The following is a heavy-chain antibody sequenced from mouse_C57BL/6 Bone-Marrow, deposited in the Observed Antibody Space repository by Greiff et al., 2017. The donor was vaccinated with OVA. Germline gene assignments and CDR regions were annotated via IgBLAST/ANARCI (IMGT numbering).Heavy chain of an antibody. CDR2: IHPNSGST. Sequence: QVQLQQPGAELVKPGASVKLSCKASGYTFTSYWMHWVKQRPGQGLEWIGMIHPNSGSTNYNEKFKSKATLTVDKSSSTAYKQLSRLTSDDSAVYYCARGRYYYGSSGGYWGQGTTLTVSS. D-gene: IGHD1-1*01. V-gene: IGHV1-64*01. CDR3: ARGRYYYGSSGGY. CDR1: GYTFTSYW. J-gene: IGHJ2*01.